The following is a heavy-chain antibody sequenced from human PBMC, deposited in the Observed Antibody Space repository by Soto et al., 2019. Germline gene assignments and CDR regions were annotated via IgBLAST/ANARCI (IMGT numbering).Heavy chain of an antibody. Sequence: EVQLLESGGGLVQPGGSLRLSCAASGFTFSSYAMSWVRQAPGKGLEWVSAISGSGGSTYYADSVKGRFTISRDNSKNTLYLQMNSLRDADTAVYYCAKIPDIVVVPAATEYDYWGQGTLVTGSS. CDR2: ISGSGGST. V-gene: IGHV3-23*01. CDR1: GFTFSSYA. J-gene: IGHJ4*02. D-gene: IGHD2-2*01. CDR3: AKIPDIVVVPAATEYDY.